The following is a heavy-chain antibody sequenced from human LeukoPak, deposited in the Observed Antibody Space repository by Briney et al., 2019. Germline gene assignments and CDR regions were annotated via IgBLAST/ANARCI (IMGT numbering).Heavy chain of an antibody. CDR3: AKAKTRITGLFDY. V-gene: IGHV3-23*01. J-gene: IGHJ4*02. Sequence: QPGGSLRLSCAASGFTFSSYAMSWVRQAPGKGLEWVSAISGSGISTYYADSVKGRFTISRDNSKNTLYLQMNSLRAEDTAVYYCAKAKTRITGLFDYWGQGTLVTVSS. CDR2: ISGSGIST. D-gene: IGHD1-20*01. CDR1: GFTFSSYA.